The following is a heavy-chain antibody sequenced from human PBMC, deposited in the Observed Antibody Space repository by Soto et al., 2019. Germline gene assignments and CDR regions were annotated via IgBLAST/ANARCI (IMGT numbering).Heavy chain of an antibody. J-gene: IGHJ4*02. Sequence: EVQLVESGGGLVQPGGSLRLSCAASGFSFNWMSWVRQAPWKGLEWVANIHQFGSEKYYVDSVKGRFTISRDNARNSIYLQMNSLRVDDTAVYYCASQSTSNWRFDYWGQGTLVTVSS. CDR2: IHQFGSEK. V-gene: IGHV3-7*01. CDR1: GFSFNW. CDR3: ASQSTSNWRFDY. D-gene: IGHD1-1*01.